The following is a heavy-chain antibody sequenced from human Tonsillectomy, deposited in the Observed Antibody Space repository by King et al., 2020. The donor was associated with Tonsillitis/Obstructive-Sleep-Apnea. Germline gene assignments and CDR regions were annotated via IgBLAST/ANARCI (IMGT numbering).Heavy chain of an antibody. D-gene: IGHD5-24*01. V-gene: IGHV3-53*01. CDR1: GLTVSSNY. CDR3: ASGKRWLSN. CDR2: LHSAGGT. Sequence: QLVQSGGGLIQPGGSLRLSCAVSGLTVSSNYISWVRQAPGKGLEWVSILHSAGGTNYADSVMGRFTISRDTSKNTVYLQMNSLRAEDTAVYFCASGKRWLSNWGQGTLVTVSS. J-gene: IGHJ4*02.